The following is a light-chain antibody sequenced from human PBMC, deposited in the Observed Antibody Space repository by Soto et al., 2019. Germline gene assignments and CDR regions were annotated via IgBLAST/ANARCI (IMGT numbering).Light chain of an antibody. CDR2: DAS. Sequence: DIQMTQSPSSLSASVGDRVTFTCQASHDIGTYLNWYQQKPGKAPKLLIYDASNLEIGVPSRFKGSGAGADFTFTISSLQPEDIATYYCQQYDNPPSSFGQGTKLEI. CDR1: HDIGTY. CDR3: QQYDNPPSS. V-gene: IGKV1-33*01. J-gene: IGKJ2*01.